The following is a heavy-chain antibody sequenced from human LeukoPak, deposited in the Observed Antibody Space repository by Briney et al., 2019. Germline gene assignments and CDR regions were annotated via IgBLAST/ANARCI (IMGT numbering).Heavy chain of an antibody. J-gene: IGHJ3*02. CDR2: IWYDGSNK. CDR3: AKDSRQWLVRRDAFDI. V-gene: IGHV3-33*06. D-gene: IGHD6-19*01. Sequence: GGSLRLSCAASGFTFSSYGMHWVRQAPGKGLEWVEVIWYDGSNKYYADSVKGRFTISRDNSKNTLYLQMNSLRAEDTAVYYCAKDSRQWLVRRDAFDIWGQGTMVTVSS. CDR1: GFTFSSYG.